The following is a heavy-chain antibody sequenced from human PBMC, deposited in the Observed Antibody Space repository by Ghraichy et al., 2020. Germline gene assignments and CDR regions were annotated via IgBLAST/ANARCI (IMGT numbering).Heavy chain of an antibody. J-gene: IGHJ4*02. D-gene: IGHD2-21*01. CDR2: ISGSGGST. CDR1: GLTFSNYA. Sequence: GSLRLSCAASGLTFSNYAMSWVRQAPGKGLEWVSAISGSGGSTYYADSVKGRFTISRDNSKNTLYLQMNSLRAEDTAVYYCAKCVVGGRPYYFAYWGQGTLVTVSS. V-gene: IGHV3-23*01. CDR3: AKCVVGGRPYYFAY.